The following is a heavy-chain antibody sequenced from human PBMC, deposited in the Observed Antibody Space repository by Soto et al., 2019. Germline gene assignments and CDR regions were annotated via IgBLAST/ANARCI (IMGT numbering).Heavy chain of an antibody. CDR2: MNPNSGNT. D-gene: IGHD6-13*01. V-gene: IGHV1-8*01. CDR3: ARELSSSWRFDY. CDR1: GYTFTSYD. J-gene: IGHJ4*02. Sequence: QVQLVQSGAEVKKPGDSVKVSCKASGYTFTSYDINWVRQATGQGLEWMGWMNPNSGNTGYAQKFQGRVNMTRNTSISTAYMELSSLKSEDTAVYYCARELSSSWRFDYWGQGTLVTVSS.